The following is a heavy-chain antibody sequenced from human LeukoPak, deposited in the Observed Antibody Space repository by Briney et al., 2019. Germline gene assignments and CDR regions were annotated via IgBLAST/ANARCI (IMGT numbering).Heavy chain of an antibody. CDR3: ARDNYGSGSYYNVYYYYGMDV. V-gene: IGHV3-11*01. J-gene: IGHJ6*02. CDR1: GFTFSDDY. Sequence: GGSLRLSCAASGFTFSDDYMSWIRQAPGKGLEWVSYISSSGSTIYYADSVKGRFTISRDNAKNSLYLQMNSLRAEDTAVYYCARDNYGSGSYYNVYYYYGMDVWGQGTTVTVSS. CDR2: ISSSGSTI. D-gene: IGHD3-10*01.